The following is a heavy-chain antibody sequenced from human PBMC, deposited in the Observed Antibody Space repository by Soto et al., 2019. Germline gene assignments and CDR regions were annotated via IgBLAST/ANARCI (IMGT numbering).Heavy chain of an antibody. V-gene: IGHV1-69*13. J-gene: IGHJ4*02. D-gene: IGHD4-4*01. CDR2: IIPIFGTA. Sequence: SVKVSCKASGGTFSSYAISWVRQAPGQGLEWMGGIIPIFGTANYAQKFQGRVTITADESTSTAYMDQDSRRPENTAVYFGARVLRDYSNYRRYWGQETRFTVAS. CDR1: GGTFSSYA. CDR3: ARVLRDYSNYRRY.